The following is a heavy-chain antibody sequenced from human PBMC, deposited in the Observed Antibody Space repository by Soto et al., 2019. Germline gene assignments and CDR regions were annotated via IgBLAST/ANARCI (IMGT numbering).Heavy chain of an antibody. CDR1: GYTFTSHA. V-gene: IGHV1-3*01. CDR3: AREQQAFEVNYCDY. CDR2: INPGNGQT. Sequence: QVQLVQSGAEVKKPGASVKISCKASGYTFTSHAMHWVRQAPGQRLEWMGWINPGNGQTEYSQKFQGSVTITRDTSASTAYMELSTLTSEDTAVYFCAREQQAFEVNYCDYWGQGTLVTVSA. D-gene: IGHD6-13*01. J-gene: IGHJ4*02.